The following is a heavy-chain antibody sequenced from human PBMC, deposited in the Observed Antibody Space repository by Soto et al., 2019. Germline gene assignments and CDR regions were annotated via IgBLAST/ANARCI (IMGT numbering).Heavy chain of an antibody. CDR3: AREGHGIAAY. V-gene: IGHV4-31*03. Sequence: SETLSLTCTVSGGSISSGGYYWSWIRQHPGKGLEWIGYIYYSGSTYYNPSLKSRVTISVDTSKNQFSLKLSSVTAADTAVYYCAREGHGIAAYWGQGTLVTVSS. D-gene: IGHD6-13*01. CDR2: IYYSGST. J-gene: IGHJ4*02. CDR1: GGSISSGGYY.